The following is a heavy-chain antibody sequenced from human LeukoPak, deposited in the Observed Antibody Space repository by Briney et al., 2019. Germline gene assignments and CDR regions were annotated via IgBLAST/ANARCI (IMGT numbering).Heavy chain of an antibody. CDR3: ERGGGDYSGGMDV. CDR1: GFTFSSYW. V-gene: IGHV3-74*01. CDR2: INSDGSST. J-gene: IGHJ6*02. Sequence: GGSLRLSCAASGFTFSSYWMHWVRQAPGKGLVWVSRINSDGSSTSYADSVKGRFTISRDNAKNTLYLQMNSLRAEDTAVYYFERGGGDYSGGMDVWGQGTTVTV. D-gene: IGHD4-17*01.